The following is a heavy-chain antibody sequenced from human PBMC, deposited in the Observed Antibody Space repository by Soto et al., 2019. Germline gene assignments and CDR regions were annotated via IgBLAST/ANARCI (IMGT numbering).Heavy chain of an antibody. Sequence: QITLEETGPTLVKPTQTLTLTYTFSGFSLTTGRVGVGWIRQPPGKALEWLAVIHWNDDNHYSPSLKSRLTITKDTSKNQVVLTLTNMDPVDTATYYCTHRLVGSGQGYWGQGTLVTVSS. CDR2: IHWNDDN. V-gene: IGHV2-5*01. D-gene: IGHD2-15*01. J-gene: IGHJ4*02. CDR3: THRLVGSGQGY. CDR1: GFSLTTGRVG.